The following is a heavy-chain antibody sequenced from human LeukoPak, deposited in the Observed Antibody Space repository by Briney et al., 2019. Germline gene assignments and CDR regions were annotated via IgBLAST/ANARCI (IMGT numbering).Heavy chain of an antibody. Sequence: GGSLRLSCAASGFTFSDYYMSWIRQAPGKGLEWVSYISTSGSTIYYADSVKGRFTISRDNAKNSLYLQMNGLRAEDTAVYYCARVNQQQLPRAYFDDWGQGTLVTVSS. CDR3: ARVNQQQLPRAYFDD. J-gene: IGHJ4*02. V-gene: IGHV3-11*01. CDR2: ISTSGSTI. D-gene: IGHD6-13*01. CDR1: GFTFSDYY.